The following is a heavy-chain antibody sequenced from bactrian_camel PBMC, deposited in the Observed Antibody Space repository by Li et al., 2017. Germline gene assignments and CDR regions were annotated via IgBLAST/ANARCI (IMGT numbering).Heavy chain of an antibody. Sequence: QVQLVESGGGSVQAGGSLKLSCAASAFNSRSYCMGWFRQAPEKEREWVASIYSGGGTPYYADSAKGRFTIFQDSAKNTMYLQMNSLKPEDTAMYHCAADPPSCMWYPPPPEQYDYWGQGTQVTVS. V-gene: IGHV3S1*01. CDR3: AADPPSCMWYPPPPEQYDY. CDR1: AFNSRSYC. D-gene: IGHD2*01. CDR2: IYSGGGTP. J-gene: IGHJ4*01.